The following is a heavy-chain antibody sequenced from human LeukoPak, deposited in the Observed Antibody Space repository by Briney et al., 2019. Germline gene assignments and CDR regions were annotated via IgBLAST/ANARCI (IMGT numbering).Heavy chain of an antibody. D-gene: IGHD2-15*01. Sequence: GGSLRLSCAASGFTFSSYDMHWVRQAPGKGLEWVAFIRYDGSNKYYSDSVKGRFTISRDNSKNTLFLQMNSLSSEDTAAYYCAKPVVAVAAELYYYYYMDVWGKGTTVTTSS. CDR3: AKPVVAVAAELYYYYYMDV. V-gene: IGHV3-30*02. CDR2: IRYDGSNK. J-gene: IGHJ6*03. CDR1: GFTFSSYD.